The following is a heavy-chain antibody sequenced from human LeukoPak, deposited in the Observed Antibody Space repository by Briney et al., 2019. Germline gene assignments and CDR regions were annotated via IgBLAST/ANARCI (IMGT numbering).Heavy chain of an antibody. D-gene: IGHD4-17*01. Sequence: SETLSLTCTVSSGSISSGCYYWSWIRQPAGKGLEWIGRIYTSGSTNYNPSLKSRVTISVDTSKNQFSLKLSSVTAADTAVYYCARSIYGDYRLDYWGQGTLVTVSS. J-gene: IGHJ4*02. V-gene: IGHV4-61*02. CDR3: ARSIYGDYRLDY. CDR2: IYTSGST. CDR1: SGSISSGCYY.